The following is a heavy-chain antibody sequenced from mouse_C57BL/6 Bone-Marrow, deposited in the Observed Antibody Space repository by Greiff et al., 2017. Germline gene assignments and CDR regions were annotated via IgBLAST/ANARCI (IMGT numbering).Heavy chain of an antibody. CDR2: IYPRSGNT. Sequence: VQVAESGAELARPGASVKLSCKASGYTFTSYGISWVKQRTGQGLEWIGEIYPRSGNTYYNEKFKGKATLTADKSSSTAYMELRSLTSEDSAVYFCAREGLGRYYFDYWGQGTTLTVSS. V-gene: IGHV1-81*01. D-gene: IGHD4-1*01. J-gene: IGHJ2*01. CDR1: GYTFTSYG. CDR3: AREGLGRYYFDY.